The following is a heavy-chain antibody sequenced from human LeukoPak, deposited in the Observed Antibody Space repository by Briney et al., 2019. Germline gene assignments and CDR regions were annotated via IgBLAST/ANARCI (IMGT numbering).Heavy chain of an antibody. CDR2: INHSGST. CDR3: ARQRFLEWYFDY. Sequence: SETLSLTCAVYGGSFSGYYWSWIRQPPGKGLEWIGEINHSGSTNYNPSLKSRVTISVDTSKNQFSLKLSSVTAADTAVYYCARQRFLEWYFDYWGQGILVTVSS. D-gene: IGHD3-3*01. J-gene: IGHJ4*02. V-gene: IGHV4-34*01. CDR1: GGSFSGYY.